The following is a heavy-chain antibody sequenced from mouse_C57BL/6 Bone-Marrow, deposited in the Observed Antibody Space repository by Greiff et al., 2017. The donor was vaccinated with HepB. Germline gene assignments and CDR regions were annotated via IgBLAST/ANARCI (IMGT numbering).Heavy chain of an antibody. Sequence: QVQLQQSGAELVRPGASVTLSCKASGYTFTDYEMHWVKQTPVHGLEWIGAIDPETGGTAYNQKFKGKAILTADKSSSTAYMELRSLTSEDSAVYYCTRPRTRAGAMDYWGQGTSVTVSS. V-gene: IGHV1-15*01. CDR1: GYTFTDYE. D-gene: IGHD3-1*01. CDR3: TRPRTRAGAMDY. J-gene: IGHJ4*01. CDR2: IDPETGGT.